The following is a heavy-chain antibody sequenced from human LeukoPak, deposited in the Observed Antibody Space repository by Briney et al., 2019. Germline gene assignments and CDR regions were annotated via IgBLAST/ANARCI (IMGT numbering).Heavy chain of an antibody. Sequence: PSETLSLTCAVSGGSISSGGYSWSWIRQPPWKGLEWIGYIYYSGSSYYNPSLKSRVTISVDTSKNQFSLKLSSVTAADTAVYHCVRHSGFDYYYYMDVWGKGTTVTISS. D-gene: IGHD3-22*01. J-gene: IGHJ6*03. V-gene: IGHV4-30-4*07. CDR1: GGSISSGGYS. CDR3: VRHSGFDYYYYMDV. CDR2: IYYSGSS.